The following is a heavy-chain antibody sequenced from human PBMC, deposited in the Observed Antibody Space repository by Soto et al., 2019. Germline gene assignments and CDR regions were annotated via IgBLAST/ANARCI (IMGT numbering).Heavy chain of an antibody. J-gene: IGHJ5*02. Sequence: QVHLVQSGVEVKTPGASVKVSCQASGYTFFTYDISWVRQAPGQGLEWMGWISTYSGDTKHAQKFQGRVTMTTDTSTTTAYLEPRSLRSDDTAVYYCARHHGPTTSENWFDPWGQGTLVTVSS. V-gene: IGHV1-18*01. CDR1: GYTFFTYD. D-gene: IGHD5-12*01. CDR2: ISTYSGDT. CDR3: ARHHGPTTSENWFDP.